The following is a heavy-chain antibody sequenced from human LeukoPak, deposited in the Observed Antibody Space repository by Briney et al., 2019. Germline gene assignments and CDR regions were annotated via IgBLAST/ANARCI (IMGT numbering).Heavy chain of an antibody. CDR2: INPSGGST. CDR1: GYTFSGYY. Sequence: ASVKVSCKGSGYTFSGYYMHWVRQAPGQGLEWMGIINPSGGSTSYAQKFQGRVTMTRDTSTSTVYMELSSLRSEDTAVYYCARGEVAVAGIDYWGQGTLVTVSS. D-gene: IGHD6-19*01. V-gene: IGHV1-46*01. CDR3: ARGEVAVAGIDY. J-gene: IGHJ4*02.